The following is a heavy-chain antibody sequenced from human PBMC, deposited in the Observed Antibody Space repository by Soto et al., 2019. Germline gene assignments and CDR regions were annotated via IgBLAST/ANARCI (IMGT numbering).Heavy chain of an antibody. Sequence: QSQLVQSGAEVKKPGASVKVSCEASGYTFTSYYMHWVRQAPVQGLEWMGWINPNSGDTKYAQKFRGRVTITRDTSITTAYMEVKILTSDDTAVYYCARQFAYCGGDCFTEPVDYWGQGTLVTVSS. V-gene: IGHV1-2*02. CDR2: INPNSGDT. CDR1: GYTFTSYY. CDR3: ARQFAYCGGDCFTEPVDY. J-gene: IGHJ4*02. D-gene: IGHD2-21*02.